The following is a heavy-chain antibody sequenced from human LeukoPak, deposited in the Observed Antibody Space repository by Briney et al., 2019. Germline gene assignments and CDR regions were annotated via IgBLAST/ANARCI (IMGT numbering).Heavy chain of an antibody. J-gene: IGHJ4*02. D-gene: IGHD5/OR15-5a*01. Sequence: GGALRLSCAASVFTLSRDWMQWVRRAPGKGLVCVSRISDDGSITTYADSVQGRFTISRDNAKSTVYLQMNSLRVEDTAVYFCVRRYYEYNVYDRHFDFWGQGILVTVSS. CDR3: VRRYYEYNVYDRHFDF. V-gene: IGHV3-74*03. CDR1: VFTLSRDW. CDR2: ISDDGSIT.